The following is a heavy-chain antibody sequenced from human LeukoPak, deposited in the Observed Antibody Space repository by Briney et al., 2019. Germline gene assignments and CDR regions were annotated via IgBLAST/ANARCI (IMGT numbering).Heavy chain of an antibody. Sequence: PGGSLRLSCAASGFTFSSYSMNWVRQAPGKGLEWFSSISSSSSYIYYADSVKGRFTISRDNAKNSLYLQMNSLRAEDTAVYYCARDSMVRGVISYYYYYYYMDVWGKGTTVTVSS. CDR2: ISSSSSYI. J-gene: IGHJ6*03. CDR1: GFTFSSYS. D-gene: IGHD3-10*01. CDR3: ARDSMVRGVISYYYYYYYMDV. V-gene: IGHV3-21*01.